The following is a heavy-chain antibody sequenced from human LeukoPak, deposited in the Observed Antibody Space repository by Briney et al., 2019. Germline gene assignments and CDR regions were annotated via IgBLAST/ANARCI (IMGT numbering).Heavy chain of an antibody. J-gene: IGHJ6*02. V-gene: IGHV4-39*07. CDR1: GGSISSSSYY. CDR3: ARILLWFGELSLYGMDV. CDR2: INHSGST. Sequence: SETLSLTCTVSGGSISSSSYYWSWIRQPPGKGLEWIGEINHSGSTNYNPSLKSRVTISVDTSKNQFSLKLSSVTAADTAVYYCARILLWFGELSLYGMDVWGQGTTVTVSS. D-gene: IGHD3-10*01.